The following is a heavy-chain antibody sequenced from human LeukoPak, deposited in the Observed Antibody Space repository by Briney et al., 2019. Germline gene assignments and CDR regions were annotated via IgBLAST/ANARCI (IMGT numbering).Heavy chain of an antibody. CDR3: AKESFRAVAGTFDY. D-gene: IGHD6-19*01. Sequence: GGSLRLSCAASGFTFSSYGMHWVRQAPGKGLEWVAVISYDGSNKYYADSVKGRFTISRDNSKNTLYLQMNSLRAEDTAVYYCAKESFRAVAGTFDYWGQGTLVTVSS. CDR1: GFTFSSYG. V-gene: IGHV3-30*18. CDR2: ISYDGSNK. J-gene: IGHJ4*02.